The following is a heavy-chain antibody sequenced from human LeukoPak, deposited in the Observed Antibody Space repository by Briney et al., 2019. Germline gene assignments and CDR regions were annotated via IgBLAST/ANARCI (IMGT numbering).Heavy chain of an antibody. Sequence: SETLSLICAVYGGSFSGHYWSWIRHPPGKGVEWIGEINHSGSTNYNPSLKSRVTISIDMSKNQFSVKLSSETAADTAMYYCAGDRDGIFDYWGQGTLVTVSS. D-gene: IGHD3-10*01. CDR1: GGSFSGHY. CDR3: AGDRDGIFDY. J-gene: IGHJ4*02. V-gene: IGHV4-34*01. CDR2: INHSGST.